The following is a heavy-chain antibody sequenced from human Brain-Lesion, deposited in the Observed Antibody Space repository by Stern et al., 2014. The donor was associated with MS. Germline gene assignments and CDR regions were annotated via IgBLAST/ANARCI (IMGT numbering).Heavy chain of an antibody. V-gene: IGHV4-39*02. D-gene: IGHD2-15*01. CDR3: AGEEDIRYCSGGSCTGNWFDP. Sequence: QVQLQESGPGLVKPSETLSLTCTVAGGSVSSTSYAWAWIRQPPGKGLEWIGSIYYSGNTYYSPSLKIRPTISLDTSKNHFSLQLRSVTAADTAVYYCAGEEDIRYCSGGSCTGNWFDPWGQGTLVTVSS. CDR1: GGSVSSTSYA. CDR2: IYYSGNT. J-gene: IGHJ5*02.